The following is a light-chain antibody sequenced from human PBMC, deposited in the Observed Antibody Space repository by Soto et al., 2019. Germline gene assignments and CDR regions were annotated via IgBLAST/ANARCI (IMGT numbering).Light chain of an antibody. V-gene: IGKV3-11*01. CDR2: DAS. J-gene: IGKJ4*01. CDR3: QQRGNWPSVT. Sequence: EIVLTQSPATLSLSPGERATLSCRASQSVSSYFAWYQQKPGQAPRLLIYDASNRATGVPARFSGSGSGTDFTLTISSLEPEDFAVYYCQQRGNWPSVTFGGGTKVEIK. CDR1: QSVSSY.